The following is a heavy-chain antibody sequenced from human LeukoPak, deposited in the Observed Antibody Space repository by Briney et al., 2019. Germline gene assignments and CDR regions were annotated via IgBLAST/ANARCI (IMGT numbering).Heavy chain of an antibody. CDR2: IYYSGSA. Sequence: SETLSLTCTVSGDSLSSYYWSWIRQAPGKGLEWIGYIYYSGSANYNPSLRSRVTMSVDTSKNQFSLKVNSVTAADTAVYYCASTWGSFPRFDPWGQGTLVIVSS. J-gene: IGHJ5*02. V-gene: IGHV4-59*01. D-gene: IGHD3-16*01. CDR1: GDSLSSYY. CDR3: ASTWGSFPRFDP.